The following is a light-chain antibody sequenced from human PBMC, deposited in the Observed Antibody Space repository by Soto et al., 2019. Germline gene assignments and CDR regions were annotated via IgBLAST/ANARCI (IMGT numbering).Light chain of an antibody. V-gene: IGKV1-5*03. J-gene: IGKJ4*01. CDR1: QSISNW. CDR3: QQYNSYPLT. CDR2: KAS. Sequence: DIQMTQSPSTLSASVGDRVTITCRASQSISNWLAWYQQKPGKAPKLLIYKASSLESGVPSRFSGSGSGTEFTLTISSRQPDYFATYYCQQYNSYPLTFGGGTKVEIK.